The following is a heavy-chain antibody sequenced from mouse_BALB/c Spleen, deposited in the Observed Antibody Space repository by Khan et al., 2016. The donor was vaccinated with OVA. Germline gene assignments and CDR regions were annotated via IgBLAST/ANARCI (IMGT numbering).Heavy chain of an antibody. CDR3: AMLFGKLFDF. D-gene: IGHD2-1*01. CDR2: ISSGGSYT. J-gene: IGHJ2*01. V-gene: IGHV5-9-3*01. CDR1: GFTFSNYA. Sequence: EVELVESGGGLVKPGGSLKLSCAASGFTFSNYAMSWVRQTPEKRLEWVATISSGGSYTYYPDSVKGRSTITRDDAKNTLYLQMNRLRSEDTAMFYCAMLFGKLFDFWGQGTTLTVSS.